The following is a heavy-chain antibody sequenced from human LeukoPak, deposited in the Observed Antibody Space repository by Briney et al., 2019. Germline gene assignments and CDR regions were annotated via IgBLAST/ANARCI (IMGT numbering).Heavy chain of an antibody. CDR2: IYHSGST. V-gene: IGHV4-38-2*02. J-gene: IGHJ4*02. D-gene: IGHD3-22*01. Sequence: SETLSLTCTVSGYSISSGYYWGWIRQPPGKGLEWIGSIYHSGSTYYNPSLKSRVTISVDTSKNQFSLKLSSVTAADTAVYYCARDAYYDSSGYWGQGTLVTVSS. CDR1: GYSISSGYY. CDR3: ARDAYYDSSGY.